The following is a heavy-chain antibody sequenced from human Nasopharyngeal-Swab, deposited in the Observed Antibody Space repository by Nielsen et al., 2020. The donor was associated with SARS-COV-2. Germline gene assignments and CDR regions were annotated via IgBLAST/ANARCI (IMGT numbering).Heavy chain of an antibody. D-gene: IGHD2-2*01. CDR2: IYYSGST. CDR3: ARIPADVVVPAARWWGFDY. Sequence: WIRQPPGKGLEWIGYIYYSGSTYYNPSLKSRVTISVDTSKNQFSLKLSSVTAADTAVYYCARIPADVVVPAARWWGFDYWGQGTLVTVSP. V-gene: IGHV4-31*02. J-gene: IGHJ4*02.